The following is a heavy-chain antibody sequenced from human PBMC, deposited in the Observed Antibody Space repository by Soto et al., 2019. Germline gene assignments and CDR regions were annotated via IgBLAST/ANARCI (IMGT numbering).Heavy chain of an antibody. D-gene: IGHD2-15*01. CDR2: ISAYSGNT. Sequence: ASVKVSCKASGYTFTTYGISWVRQAPGQGLEWMGWISAYSGNTNYAQKLQGRVTMTTDTSTSTAYMELRSLRSDDTAVYYCARGTVAAAQYYFDYWGQGTLVTVSS. CDR3: ARGTVAAAQYYFDY. CDR1: GYTFTTYG. J-gene: IGHJ4*02. V-gene: IGHV1-18*01.